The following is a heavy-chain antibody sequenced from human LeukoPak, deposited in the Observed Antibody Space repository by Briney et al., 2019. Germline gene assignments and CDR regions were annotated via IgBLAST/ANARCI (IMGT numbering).Heavy chain of an antibody. Sequence: GGSLRLSCAASGFTFSSYGMHWVRQAPGKGLEGVAVIWYDGSNKYYADSVKGRFTISRDNSKNTLYPQMNSLRAEDTAVYYCARDLRYSYGHGYYFDYWGQGTLVTVSS. CDR2: IWYDGSNK. CDR1: GFTFSSYG. J-gene: IGHJ4*02. CDR3: ARDLRYSYGHGYYFDY. D-gene: IGHD5-18*01. V-gene: IGHV3-33*01.